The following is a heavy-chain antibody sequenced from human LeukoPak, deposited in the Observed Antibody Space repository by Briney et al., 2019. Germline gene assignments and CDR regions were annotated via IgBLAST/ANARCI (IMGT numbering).Heavy chain of an antibody. CDR2: ISGSGGST. V-gene: IGHV3-23*01. CDR3: AKGSNSGITMVRGVIKSYFDY. J-gene: IGHJ4*02. D-gene: IGHD3-10*01. CDR1: GFTFSSYA. Sequence: GGSLRLSCAASGFTFSSYAMSWVRQAPGKGLEWVSAISGSGGSTYYADSVKGRVTISRDNSKNTLYLQMNSLRAEDTAVYYCAKGSNSGITMVRGVIKSYFDYWGQGTLVTVSS.